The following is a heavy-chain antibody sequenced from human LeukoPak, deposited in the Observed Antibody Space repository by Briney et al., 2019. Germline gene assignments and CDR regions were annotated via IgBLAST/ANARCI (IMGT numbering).Heavy chain of an antibody. Sequence: GGSLRLSCAASGFSVSSNFMSWVRQAPGKGLEWVSLIYSGSDTYYADSVKGRFTISRDNFKNTVYLQMNSLRVEDTAVYYCARDGTAQQLVHYFDYWGQGTLVTVSS. CDR1: GFSVSSNF. D-gene: IGHD6-13*01. V-gene: IGHV3-53*01. CDR3: ARDGTAQQLVHYFDY. J-gene: IGHJ4*02. CDR2: IYSGSDT.